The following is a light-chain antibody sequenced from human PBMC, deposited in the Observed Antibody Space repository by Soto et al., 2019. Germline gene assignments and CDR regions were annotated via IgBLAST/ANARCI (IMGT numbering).Light chain of an antibody. CDR3: QQYNNWPRT. V-gene: IGKV3-15*01. J-gene: IGKJ1*01. Sequence: EIVMTQSPATLSVSPGERATLSCRASQSVSSKLAWYQQKRGQAPRVLIYGASTRAPGFPARFSGSGSGTEFTLTISSLQSEDFAVYYCQQYNNWPRTFGQGTKVEIK. CDR1: QSVSSK. CDR2: GAS.